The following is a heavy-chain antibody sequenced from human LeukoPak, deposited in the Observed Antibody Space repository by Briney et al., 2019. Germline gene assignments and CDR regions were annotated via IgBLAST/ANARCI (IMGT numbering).Heavy chain of an antibody. J-gene: IGHJ6*02. CDR2: INHSGST. V-gene: IGHV4-34*01. Sequence: PSETLSLTCAVYGGSFSGYYWSWIRQPPGKGLEWIGEINHSGSTNYNPSLKSRVTISVDTSKNQFSLKLSSVTAADTAVYYCARGRGYDFWSGYLLYGMDVWGQGTTVTVSS. CDR3: ARGRGYDFWSGYLLYGMDV. CDR1: GGSFSGYY. D-gene: IGHD3-3*01.